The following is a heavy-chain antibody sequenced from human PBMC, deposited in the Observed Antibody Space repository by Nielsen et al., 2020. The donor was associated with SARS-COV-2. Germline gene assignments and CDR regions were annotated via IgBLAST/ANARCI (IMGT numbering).Heavy chain of an antibody. Sequence: GGSLRLSCAASGFTFSSYGMHWVRQAPGKGLEWVAVISYDGSNKYYADSVKGRFTISRDNSKNTLYLQMNSLRAEDTAVYYCAKGRDVFYYYYMDVWGKGTTVTVSS. CDR1: GFTFSSYG. J-gene: IGHJ6*03. CDR2: ISYDGSNK. CDR3: AKGRDVFYYYYMDV. D-gene: IGHD3-10*01. V-gene: IGHV3-30*18.